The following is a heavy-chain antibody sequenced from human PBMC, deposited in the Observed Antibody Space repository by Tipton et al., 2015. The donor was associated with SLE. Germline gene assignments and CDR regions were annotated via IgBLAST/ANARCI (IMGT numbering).Heavy chain of an antibody. CDR1: GDSISSSSDY. Sequence: TLSLTCIVSGDSISSSSDYWGWIRQSPGQGLEWIGSISYRGSTNYSPPLKSRVTMSIDTSRNQFSLKLDSVSAADTAVYYCGRVGDGYSYIDYWGQGTLVTVSS. D-gene: IGHD5-24*01. J-gene: IGHJ4*02. CDR2: ISYRGST. V-gene: IGHV4-39*01. CDR3: GRVGDGYSYIDY.